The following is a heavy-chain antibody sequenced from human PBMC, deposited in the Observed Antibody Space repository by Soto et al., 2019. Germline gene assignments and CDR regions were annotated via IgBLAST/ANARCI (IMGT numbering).Heavy chain of an antibody. CDR1: GYTLTELS. CDR3: ATVGSLFEFDY. D-gene: IGHD3-16*01. V-gene: IGHV1-24*01. CDR2: FDPEDGET. J-gene: IGHJ4*02. Sequence: ASVKVSCKVSGYTLTELSMRWVRQAPGKGLEWMGGFDPEDGETIYAQKFQGRVTITEDTSTDTAYMELSSLRSEDTAVYYCATVGSLFEFDYWGQGTLVTVSS.